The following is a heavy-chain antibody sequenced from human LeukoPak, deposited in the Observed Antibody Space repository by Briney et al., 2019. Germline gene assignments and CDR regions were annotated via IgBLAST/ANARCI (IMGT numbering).Heavy chain of an antibody. CDR1: GFPFSNYA. CDR3: ARNRGATGFYRVDY. CDR2: VSYDGTND. V-gene: IGHV3-30-3*01. D-gene: IGHD3-9*01. Sequence: PGGSLRLSCAAAGFPFSNYAMHWVRQAPGKGLEWVAVVSYDGTNDYYTDSVAGRFTISRDNSKNTLFLQMNSLRVEDTAVYFCARNRGATGFYRVDYWGQGTLVSVSS. J-gene: IGHJ4*02.